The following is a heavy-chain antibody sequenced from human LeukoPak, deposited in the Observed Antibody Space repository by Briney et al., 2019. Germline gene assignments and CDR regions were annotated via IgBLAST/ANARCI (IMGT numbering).Heavy chain of an antibody. Sequence: GGSLRLSCAASGFTFSSYSMNWVRQAPGKGLEWVSYISSSSSTIYYADSVKGRFTISRDNSKNTLYLQMNSLRAEDTAVYYCARELGIGAFDIWGQGTMVTVSS. CDR2: ISSSSSTI. V-gene: IGHV3-48*01. CDR1: GFTFSSYS. CDR3: ARELGIGAFDI. D-gene: IGHD3-16*01. J-gene: IGHJ3*02.